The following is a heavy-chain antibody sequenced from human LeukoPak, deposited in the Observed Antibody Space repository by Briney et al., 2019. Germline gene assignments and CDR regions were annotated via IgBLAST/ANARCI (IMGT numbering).Heavy chain of an antibody. CDR1: GYTFTGYY. CDR2: INPNSGGT. J-gene: IGHJ6*02. CDR3: ARGDIVVVPAAPWGNAYYYGMDV. D-gene: IGHD2-2*01. Sequence: ASVKVSCKASGYTFTGYYMHWVRQAPGQGLEWMGWINPNSGGTNYSQKFPVRVSMTRDTSISTAYMGLSRLRSDDTAVYYCARGDIVVVPAAPWGNAYYYGMDVWGQGTTVSVSS. V-gene: IGHV1-2*02.